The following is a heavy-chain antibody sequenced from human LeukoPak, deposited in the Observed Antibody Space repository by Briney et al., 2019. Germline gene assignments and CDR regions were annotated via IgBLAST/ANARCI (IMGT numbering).Heavy chain of an antibody. CDR3: AREGCSSTSCFD. CDR2: IKQDGSEK. D-gene: IGHD2-2*01. Sequence: GGSLRLSCAASGFTFSSYWMSWVRQAPGKGLERVANIKQDGSEKYYVDSVKGRFTISRDNAKNSLFLQMNSLRAEDTAVYYCAREGCSSTSCFDWGQGTLVTVSS. J-gene: IGHJ4*02. V-gene: IGHV3-7*01. CDR1: GFTFSSYW.